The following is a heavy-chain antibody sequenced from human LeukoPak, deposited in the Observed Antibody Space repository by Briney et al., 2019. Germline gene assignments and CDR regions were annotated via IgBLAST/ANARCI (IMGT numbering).Heavy chain of an antibody. Sequence: ASAKVSCKASGYIFTSYYVHWVRQAPGHGLEWMGWVNSNSGGTNYAQKFQGGVTMTRDTSISTVYMEISRLRSDDTAVYYCVRGGNSTYYSALDVWGQGTTVVVSS. D-gene: IGHD1-7*01. CDR3: VRGGNSTYYSALDV. J-gene: IGHJ6*02. V-gene: IGHV1-2*02. CDR2: VNSNSGGT. CDR1: GYIFTSYY.